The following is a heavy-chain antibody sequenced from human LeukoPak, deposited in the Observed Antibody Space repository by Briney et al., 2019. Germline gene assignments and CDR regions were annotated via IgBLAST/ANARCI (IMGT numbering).Heavy chain of an antibody. J-gene: IGHJ4*02. CDR1: GFTFSSYG. CDR2: ISYDGSNK. Sequence: GGSLRLSCAASGFTFSSYGMPWVRQAPGKGLEWVAVISYDGSNKYYADSVKGRFTIPRDNSKNTLYLQMNSLRAEDTAVYYCAKERVAGRNYFDYWGQGTLVTVSS. CDR3: AKERVAGRNYFDY. D-gene: IGHD6-19*01. V-gene: IGHV3-30*18.